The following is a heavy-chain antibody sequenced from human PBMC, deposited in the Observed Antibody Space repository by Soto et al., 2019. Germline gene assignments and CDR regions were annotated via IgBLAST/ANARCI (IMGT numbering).Heavy chain of an antibody. D-gene: IGHD2-21*01. CDR1: GDTFSNNA. CDR3: ARKPLIPEGDLASCDV. CDR2: IIPLFDTA. V-gene: IGHV1-69*14. J-gene: IGHJ3*01. Sequence: QVRLVQSGAEVKKPGSSVRVSCKASGDTFSNNAFSWVRQAPGQGLEWMGGIIPLFDTATYAQSFQARLTITADKSTSTMYMELRILLSEATAVYYCARKPLIPEGDLASCDVWGQGTMITVSS.